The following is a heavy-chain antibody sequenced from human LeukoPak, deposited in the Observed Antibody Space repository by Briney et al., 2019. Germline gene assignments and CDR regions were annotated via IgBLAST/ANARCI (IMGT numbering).Heavy chain of an antibody. Sequence: GGSLRLSCAASGFTFSRYAMSWVRQDPGKGLEWVSTISGGGSTYYADSVKGRFTISRDNSKNTLFMQMNSLRVEDTAVYYCANKWASGIDYWGQGTLVAVSS. D-gene: IGHD3-10*01. V-gene: IGHV3-23*01. CDR2: ISGGGST. J-gene: IGHJ4*02. CDR3: ANKWASGIDY. CDR1: GFTFSRYA.